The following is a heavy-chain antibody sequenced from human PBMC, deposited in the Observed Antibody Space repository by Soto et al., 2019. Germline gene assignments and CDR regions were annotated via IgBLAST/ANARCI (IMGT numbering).Heavy chain of an antibody. J-gene: IGHJ4*02. CDR2: IYYSGST. D-gene: IGHD3-16*01. V-gene: IGHV4-59*06. Sequence: SETLSLTCTVSGGSISSYYWSWIRQHPGKGLEWIGYIYYSGSTYYNPSLKSRVSISVDTSKNQFSLKLSSVTAADTAVYYCALRLGDPGRLYFDYWRQGTLVTVSS. CDR3: ALRLGDPGRLYFDY. CDR1: GGSISSYY.